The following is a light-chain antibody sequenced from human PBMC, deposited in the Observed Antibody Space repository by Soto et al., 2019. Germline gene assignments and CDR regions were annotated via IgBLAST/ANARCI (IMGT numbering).Light chain of an antibody. CDR3: QQYNDNWT. Sequence: DIQMTQFPSTLSASVGDRVTITCRASQSVSRWLAWYQQKPGKAPKLLIYKASTLESGVPSRFSGSGSGTEFTLAISSLKPDDSATYYCQQYNDNWTFGQGTKVDIK. CDR2: KAS. V-gene: IGKV1-5*03. CDR1: QSVSRW. J-gene: IGKJ1*01.